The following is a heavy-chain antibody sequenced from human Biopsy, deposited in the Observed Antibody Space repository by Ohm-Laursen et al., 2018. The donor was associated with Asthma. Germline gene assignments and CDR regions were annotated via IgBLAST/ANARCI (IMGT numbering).Heavy chain of an antibody. D-gene: IGHD5-12*01. V-gene: IGHV1-69*01. J-gene: IGHJ6*02. CDR3: ARGYSGTDRIVYYYSGMEV. CDR1: GDSLGSFINYA. CDR2: LIPVLGTA. Sequence: SSVKVSCKASGDSLGSFINYAISWVRQAPRQGLEWMGGLIPVLGTADYAPTFEGRVTITADESTSTAYLELTSLRFEDTAVYYCARGYSGTDRIVYYYSGMEVWGQGTTVTVSS.